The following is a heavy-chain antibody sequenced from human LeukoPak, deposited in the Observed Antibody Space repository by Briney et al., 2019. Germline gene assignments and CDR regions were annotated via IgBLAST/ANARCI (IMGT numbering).Heavy chain of an antibody. CDR1: RFTFGSSW. Sequence: GGSLRLSCAASRFTFGSSWMSWVRQAPGKGLEWVANIKQDGSEKYYVDSVKGRFTISRDNAKNSLYLQMNSLRAEDTAVYYCARGGWGYQLLYSIYDYWGQGTLVTVSS. D-gene: IGHD2-2*02. J-gene: IGHJ4*02. CDR3: ARGGWGYQLLYSIYDY. V-gene: IGHV3-7*01. CDR2: IKQDGSEK.